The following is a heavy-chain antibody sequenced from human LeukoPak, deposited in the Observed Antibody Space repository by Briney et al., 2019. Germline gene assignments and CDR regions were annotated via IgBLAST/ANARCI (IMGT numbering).Heavy chain of an antibody. V-gene: IGHV3-30*03. J-gene: IGHJ6*04. D-gene: IGHD2-2*01. Sequence: GRSLRLSCAASGFTFSSYGMHWVRQAPGKGLEWVAVISYDGSNKYYADSVKGRFTISRDNSKNTLYLQMNSLRAEDPAVYYCATLVVPTSLNYSYYGMDVWAKGPTVTVSS. CDR2: ISYDGSNK. CDR3: ATLVVPTSLNYSYYGMDV. CDR1: GFTFSSYG.